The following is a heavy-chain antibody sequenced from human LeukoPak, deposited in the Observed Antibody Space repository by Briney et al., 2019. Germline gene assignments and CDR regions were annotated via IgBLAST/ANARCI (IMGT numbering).Heavy chain of an antibody. D-gene: IGHD3-3*01. CDR1: GFTFGKYW. CDR2: IKLDGSEK. V-gene: IGHV3-7*03. Sequence: GGSLRLSCVASGFTFGKYWMSWVRQAPGKGLEWVANIKLDGSEKNYVDSVKGRFTISRDNTKNSLYLQMNSLRAEGTAVFYCARDQYDTWSRRGNFDSWGQGTLVIVSS. J-gene: IGHJ4*02. CDR3: ARDQYDTWSRRGNFDS.